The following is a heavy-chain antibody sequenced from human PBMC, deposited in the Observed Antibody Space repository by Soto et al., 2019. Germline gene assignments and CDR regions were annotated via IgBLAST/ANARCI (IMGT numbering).Heavy chain of an antibody. CDR1: GGTFSSYA. Sequence: SVKVSCKASGGTFSSYAISWVRQAPGQGLEWMGGIIPIFGTANYAQKFQGRVTITADESTSTAYMELSSLRSEDTAVYYCARGSASFFDYYDSSGYYYVFDYWGQGTLVTVSS. V-gene: IGHV1-69*13. J-gene: IGHJ4*02. CDR2: IIPIFGTA. D-gene: IGHD3-22*01. CDR3: ARGSASFFDYYDSSGYYYVFDY.